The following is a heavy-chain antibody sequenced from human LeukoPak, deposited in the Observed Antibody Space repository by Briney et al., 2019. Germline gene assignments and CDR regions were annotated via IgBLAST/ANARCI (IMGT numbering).Heavy chain of an antibody. V-gene: IGHV3-7*01. CDR2: IKQDGSEQ. Sequence: GGSLRLSCADSGFTFSGYWMTWVRQAPGKGLEWVANIKQDGSEQYYVDSVKGRFTISRDNAKNSLYLQMNSLRAEDTALYYCVRALWFGEAFFDFWGQGALVTVSS. CDR3: VRALWFGEAFFDF. D-gene: IGHD3-10*01. CDR1: GFTFSGYW. J-gene: IGHJ4*02.